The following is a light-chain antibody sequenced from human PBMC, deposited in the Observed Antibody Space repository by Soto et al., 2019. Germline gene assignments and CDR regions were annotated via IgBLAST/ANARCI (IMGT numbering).Light chain of an antibody. J-gene: IGLJ2*01. Sequence: QSVPTQPASVSGSPGQSITISCTGTSSDIGGYNYVSWYQQHPGKAPKLIIYEVSNRPSGVSDRFSGSKSGSTASLTISGLQAEDEGDYYCSAYTTSTPVFGGGTKLTVL. CDR2: EVS. CDR1: SSDIGGYNY. CDR3: SAYTTSTPV. V-gene: IGLV2-14*01.